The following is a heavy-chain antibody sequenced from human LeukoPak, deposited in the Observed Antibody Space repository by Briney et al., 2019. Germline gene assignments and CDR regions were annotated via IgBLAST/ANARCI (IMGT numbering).Heavy chain of an antibody. V-gene: IGHV1-18*01. CDR3: ARRIRTTVTDNWFDP. D-gene: IGHD4-11*01. CDR2: ISAYNGNT. J-gene: IGHJ5*02. Sequence: GASVKVSCKASGYTFTSYGISWVRQAPGQGLEWMGWISAYNGNTNYAQKLQGRVTMTTDTSTSTAYMELRSLRSDDTAVYYCARRIRTTVTDNWFDPWGQGTLGTVSP. CDR1: GYTFTSYG.